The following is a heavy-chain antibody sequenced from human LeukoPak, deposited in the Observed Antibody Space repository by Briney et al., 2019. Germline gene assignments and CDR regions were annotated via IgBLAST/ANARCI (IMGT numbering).Heavy chain of an antibody. CDR3: ARGGLDYGDYVPYFDY. V-gene: IGHV4-30-2*01. D-gene: IGHD4-17*01. Sequence: SETLSLTCAVSGGSISSGGYSWSWIRQPPGKGLEWIGYIYHSGSTYYNPSLKSRVTISVDGSKNQFSLKLSSVTAADTAVYYCARGGLDYGDYVPYFDYWGQGTLVTVSS. J-gene: IGHJ4*02. CDR2: IYHSGST. CDR1: GGSISSGGYS.